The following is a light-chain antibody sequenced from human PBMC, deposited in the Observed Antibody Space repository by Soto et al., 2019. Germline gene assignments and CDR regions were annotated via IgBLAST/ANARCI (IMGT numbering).Light chain of an antibody. CDR1: QSISTY. V-gene: IGKV1-39*01. J-gene: IGKJ1*01. Sequence: DIQMTQSPSSLSASVGDRVTITCRASQSISTYLNRYQQKAGKPPKHLIYVASKLKDGVPSRFSGSGSGTNFTLTISNLQPEDFATYYCQQSYDTSWMFGQGTKVEVK. CDR2: VAS. CDR3: QQSYDTSWM.